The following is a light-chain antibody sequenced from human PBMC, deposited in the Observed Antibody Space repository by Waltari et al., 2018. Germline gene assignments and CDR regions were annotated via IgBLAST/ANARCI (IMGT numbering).Light chain of an antibody. Sequence: EIVMTQSPATLSVSPGEAATLPCRASRAIANDLAWYQQKPGQSLRLLIYDASTRATGVPARFSGSWSGTEFTLSITGLQSEDSAVYFCQQFNTQYSFGQGTKLEIK. CDR1: RAIAND. V-gene: IGKV3-15*01. CDR2: DAS. CDR3: QQFNTQYS. J-gene: IGKJ2*01.